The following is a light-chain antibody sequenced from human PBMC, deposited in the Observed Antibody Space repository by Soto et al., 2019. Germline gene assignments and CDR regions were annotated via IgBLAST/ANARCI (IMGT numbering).Light chain of an antibody. CDR3: QQLFDSLIT. Sequence: GESVTITCRASQVISTSLAWYQVKPGKAPKLPIYAASTLESGVPSRFSATVSGTEFSLTITSLQPEDFATYYCQQLFDSLITFGQGTRLEIK. J-gene: IGKJ5*01. V-gene: IGKV1-9*01. CDR2: AAS. CDR1: QVISTS.